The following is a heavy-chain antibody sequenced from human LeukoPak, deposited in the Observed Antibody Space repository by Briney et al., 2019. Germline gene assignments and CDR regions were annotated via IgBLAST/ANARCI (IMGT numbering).Heavy chain of an antibody. Sequence: GASVKVSCKASGGTFSSYAISWVRQAPGQGLEWMGGIIPIFGTANYAQKFQGRVTITADESTSTAYMELSSLRSEDTAAYYCAGYYYDSSGYYYFDYWGQGTLVTVSS. J-gene: IGHJ4*02. V-gene: IGHV1-69*13. CDR2: IIPIFGTA. D-gene: IGHD3-22*01. CDR3: AGYYYDSSGYYYFDY. CDR1: GGTFSSYA.